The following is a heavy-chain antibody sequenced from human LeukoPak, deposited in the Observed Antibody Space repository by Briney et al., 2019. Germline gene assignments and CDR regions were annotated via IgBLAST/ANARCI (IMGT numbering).Heavy chain of an antibody. CDR2: INPDGNKK. D-gene: IGHD4-23*01. J-gene: IGHJ4*02. CDR1: GLTFRSSW. V-gene: IGHV3-7*01. Sequence: GGSLRLSCAVSGLTFRSSWMDWVRQAPGKGLEWVASINPDGNKKYSADSVKGRFTISRDNAENSLYLQMNSLRGEDPAVYYCARDGPRLNPAGPTVRWFFDCWGQGTLVTVSS. CDR3: ARDGPRLNPAGPTVRWFFDC.